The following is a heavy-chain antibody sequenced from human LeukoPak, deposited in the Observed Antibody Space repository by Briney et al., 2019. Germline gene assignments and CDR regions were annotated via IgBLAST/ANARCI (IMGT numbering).Heavy chain of an antibody. Sequence: ASVKVSCKASGGTFSSYAISWVRQAPGQGLEWMGRIILILGIANYAQKFQGRVTITADKSTSTAYMELSSLRSEDTAVYYCASRSRSGGSCVPLYCYSGMDVWGQGPTVTVSS. CDR3: ASRSRSGGSCVPLYCYSGMDV. D-gene: IGHD2-15*01. CDR1: GGTFSSYA. CDR2: IILILGIA. J-gene: IGHJ6*02. V-gene: IGHV1-69*04.